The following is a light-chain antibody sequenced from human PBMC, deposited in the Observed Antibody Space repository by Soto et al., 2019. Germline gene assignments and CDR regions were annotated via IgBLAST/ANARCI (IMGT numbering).Light chain of an antibody. Sequence: MTQSPSLVSASIGDRVTISCRMSQGISRCLAWYQQKPGKAPKLLIYKASTLESGVPSRFSGSGSGTEFTLAISSLQPYDFATYYCQQYNTYSRTSGQGTK. CDR3: QQYNTYSRT. CDR1: QGISRC. J-gene: IGKJ1*01. V-gene: IGKV1-5*03. CDR2: KAS.